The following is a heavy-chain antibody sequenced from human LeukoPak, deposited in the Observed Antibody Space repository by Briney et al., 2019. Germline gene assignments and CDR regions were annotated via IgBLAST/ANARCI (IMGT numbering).Heavy chain of an antibody. CDR1: GFTFSSYG. V-gene: IGHV3-30*02. Sequence: GGSLRLSCAASGFTFSSYGMHWVRQAPGKGLEWAAFIRYDGSNKYYADSVKGRFTISRDNSKNTLYLQMNSLRAEDTAVYYCAKDRGAVAGSFDYWGQGTLVTVSS. J-gene: IGHJ4*02. CDR3: AKDRGAVAGSFDY. CDR2: IRYDGSNK. D-gene: IGHD6-19*01.